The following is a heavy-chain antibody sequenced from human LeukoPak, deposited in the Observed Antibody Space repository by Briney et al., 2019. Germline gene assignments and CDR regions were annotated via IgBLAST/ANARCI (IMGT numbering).Heavy chain of an antibody. Sequence: GGSLRLSCAASGFTFSSYAMSWVRQAPGKGLEWVSAISGSGGSTYYADSGKGRFTISRDNSKNTLYLQMNSLRAEDTAVYYCAKRRYDSSGYTPWGQGTLVTVSS. CDR2: ISGSGGST. V-gene: IGHV3-23*01. D-gene: IGHD3-22*01. CDR1: GFTFSSYA. J-gene: IGHJ4*02. CDR3: AKRRYDSSGYTP.